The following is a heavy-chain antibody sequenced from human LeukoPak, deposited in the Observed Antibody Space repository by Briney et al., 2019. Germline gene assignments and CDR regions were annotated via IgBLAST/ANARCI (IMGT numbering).Heavy chain of an antibody. Sequence: ASVKVSCKASGFSFTTYAIHWVRQAPGQRLEWMEWINPADGGTRYSQRFQGRVSITRDTSATTAYMELSSLRSEDTAIYYCARRLKGSFGNPFDYWGQGTLVTVSS. CDR2: INPADGGT. J-gene: IGHJ4*02. V-gene: IGHV1-3*01. D-gene: IGHD4-23*01. CDR1: GFSFTTYA. CDR3: ARRLKGSFGNPFDY.